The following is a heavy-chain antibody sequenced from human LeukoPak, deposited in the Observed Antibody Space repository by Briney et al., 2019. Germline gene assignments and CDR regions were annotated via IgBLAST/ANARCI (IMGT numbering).Heavy chain of an antibody. D-gene: IGHD2-15*01. CDR1: GGSISSSRDY. CDR2: IYYSGST. V-gene: IGHV4-39*07. J-gene: IGHJ6*03. CDR3: ARLMRRFSVVVAATSGYYYYMDV. Sequence: SETLSLTCTVSGGSISSSRDYWAWLRQPPGKGLEWIANIYYSGSTYYSPSLKSRVTISVDTSKNQFSLKLSSVTAADTAVYYCARLMRRFSVVVAATSGYYYYMDVWGKGTTVTISS.